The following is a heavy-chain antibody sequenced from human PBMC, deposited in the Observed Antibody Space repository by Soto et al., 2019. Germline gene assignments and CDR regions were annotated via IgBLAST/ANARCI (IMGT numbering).Heavy chain of an antibody. CDR2: ISFDENSK. J-gene: IGHJ6*02. CDR3: AKDTSGPNGDIYYGLDA. Sequence: QVQLVESGGGVVQPGRSLRLSCVASGYTFSSYAVHWVRQAPGKGLEWVAVISFDENSKSYADFAKGRFTVSRDDSKNTLYLQMNSLKIEDTAVYYCAKDTSGPNGDIYYGLDAWGQGTTVNVSS. D-gene: IGHD4-17*01. CDR1: GYTFSSYA. V-gene: IGHV3-30*18.